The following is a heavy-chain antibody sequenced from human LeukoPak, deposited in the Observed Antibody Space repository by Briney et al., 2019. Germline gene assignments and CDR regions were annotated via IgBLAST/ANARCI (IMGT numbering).Heavy chain of an antibody. J-gene: IGHJ4*02. Sequence: GASVKVSCKTSGYTFADYFIHWVRQAPGQGLEWMGRINANGGVTEYQQKFQGRVTMTRDTSVSTAYVEVNWLISDDTAIYYCARDVSSTPNWEFDYWGQGTLVTVSS. V-gene: IGHV1-2*06. D-gene: IGHD1-26*01. CDR1: GYTFADYF. CDR3: ARDVSSTPNWEFDY. CDR2: INANGGVT.